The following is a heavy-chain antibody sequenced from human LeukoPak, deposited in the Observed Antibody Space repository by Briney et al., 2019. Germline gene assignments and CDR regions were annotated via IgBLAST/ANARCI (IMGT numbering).Heavy chain of an antibody. J-gene: IGHJ4*02. CDR3: AKGDEYTPRPPFDY. Sequence: GGSLRLSCAASGFTFDDYAMHWVRHAPGKGLEWVSGISWNSGTIGYADSVKGRFTISRDNAKNSLYLQMNSLRAEDTALYYCAKGDEYTPRPPFDYWGQGTLVTVSS. V-gene: IGHV3-9*01. CDR1: GFTFDDYA. CDR2: ISWNSGTI. D-gene: IGHD2/OR15-2a*01.